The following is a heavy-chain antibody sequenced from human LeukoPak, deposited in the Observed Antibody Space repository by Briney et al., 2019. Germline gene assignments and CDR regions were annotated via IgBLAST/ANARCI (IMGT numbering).Heavy chain of an antibody. D-gene: IGHD6-13*01. CDR1: GYTFTSYA. CDR2: INAGNGNT. J-gene: IGHJ5*02. CDR3: ARSRTSYSSSWYNWFDP. V-gene: IGHV1-3*01. Sequence: ASVKVSCKASGYTFTSYAMHWVRQAPGQRLEWMGWINAGNGNTKYSQKFQGRVTITRDTSASTAYMVLSSLRSEDTAVYYCARSRTSYSSSWYNWFDPWGQGTLVTVSS.